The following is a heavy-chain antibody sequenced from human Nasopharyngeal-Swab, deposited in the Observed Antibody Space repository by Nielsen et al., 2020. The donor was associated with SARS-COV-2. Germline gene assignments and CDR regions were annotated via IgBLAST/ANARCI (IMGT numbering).Heavy chain of an antibody. J-gene: IGHJ4*02. Sequence: SLKISCAASGFSFDEYVMHWVRQAPGKGLEWVSGISWNSGRIGYADSVKGRFTISRDNAKNSLFLQMNSLRAEDTALYYCAKDLGIAVAGTGHDYWGQGTQVTVSS. D-gene: IGHD6-19*01. CDR3: AKDLGIAVAGTGHDY. V-gene: IGHV3-9*01. CDR1: GFSFDEYV. CDR2: ISWNSGRI.